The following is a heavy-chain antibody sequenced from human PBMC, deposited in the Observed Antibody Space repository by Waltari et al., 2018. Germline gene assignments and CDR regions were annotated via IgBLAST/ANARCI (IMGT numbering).Heavy chain of an antibody. CDR3: ARSFGGSGSYKFDY. Sequence: QLQLKESGPRLVTSSETLSLNCTISGCSLSTSTHYLAWIRHTPGKGPELIGSVSYNSNAYYNPSLESRVTMSVDRSKNHFSLDLESVTTPDTSIYFCARSFGGSGSYKFDYWGQGILVTVSS. D-gene: IGHD3-10*01. J-gene: IGHJ4*02. CDR1: GCSLSTSTHY. CDR2: VSYNSNA. V-gene: IGHV4-39*02.